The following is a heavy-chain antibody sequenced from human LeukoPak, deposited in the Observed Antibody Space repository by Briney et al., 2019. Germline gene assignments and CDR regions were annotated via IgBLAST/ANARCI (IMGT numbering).Heavy chain of an antibody. CDR1: GYTFTSYA. V-gene: IGHV1-3*01. CDR2: INAGNGNT. CDR3: AIEKIITGLDP. J-gene: IGHJ5*02. Sequence: ASVKVSCKASGYTFTSYAMHWVRPAPGQRLGWMGWINAGNGNTKYSQKFQGRVTITRDTSASTAYMELSSLRSEDTAVYYCAIEKIITGLDPWGQGTLVTVSS. D-gene: IGHD3-22*01.